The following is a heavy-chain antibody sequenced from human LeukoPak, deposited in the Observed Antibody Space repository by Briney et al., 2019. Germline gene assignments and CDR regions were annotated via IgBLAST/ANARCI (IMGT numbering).Heavy chain of an antibody. J-gene: IGHJ4*02. CDR1: GFTLNSFA. V-gene: IGHV3-23*01. CDR2: ISSSGVTT. CDR3: AKGTVKGDYVLDY. D-gene: IGHD4-17*01. Sequence: GGSLRLSCAASGFTLNSFAMSWVRQAPGKGLEWVSGISSSGVTTHYADSVKGRFTISRDNSKNTVNLQMTSLRVEDTAVYYCAKGTVKGDYVLDYWGQGTLVTVSS.